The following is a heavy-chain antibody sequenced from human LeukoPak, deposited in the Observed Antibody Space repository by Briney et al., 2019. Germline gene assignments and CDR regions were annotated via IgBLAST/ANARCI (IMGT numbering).Heavy chain of an antibody. V-gene: IGHV1-18*01. D-gene: IGHD3-10*01. CDR1: DYTFTICG. CDR2: SSAYNGNT. Sequence: ASVRVSCMASDYTFTICGIRWVRQAPGQGLEWMGWSSAYNGNTNYAQKLQGRVTMTTDTSTSTAYMELRSLRSDDTAVYYCARDYGSVILWFGKGYYFDYWGQATLATVSS. J-gene: IGHJ4*02. CDR3: ARDYGSVILWFGKGYYFDY.